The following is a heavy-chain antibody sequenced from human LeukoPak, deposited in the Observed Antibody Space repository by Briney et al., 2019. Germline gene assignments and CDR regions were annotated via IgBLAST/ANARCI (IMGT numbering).Heavy chain of an antibody. J-gene: IGHJ6*03. CDR2: IIPIFGTA. D-gene: IGHD1-26*01. CDR1: GYTFTSYG. CDR3: ARGIVGATPEYFDYYMDV. Sequence: GASVKVSCKASGYTFTSYGISWVRQAPGQGLEWMGGIIPIFGTANYAQKFQGRVTITADESTSTAYMELSSLRSEDTAVYYCARGIVGATPEYFDYYMDVWGKGTTVTISS. V-gene: IGHV1-69*13.